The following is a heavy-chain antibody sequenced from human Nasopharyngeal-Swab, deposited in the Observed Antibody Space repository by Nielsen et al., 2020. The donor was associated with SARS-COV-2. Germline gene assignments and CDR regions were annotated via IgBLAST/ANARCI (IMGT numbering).Heavy chain of an antibody. J-gene: IGHJ4*02. V-gene: IGHV5-51*01. CDR3: ARPGRYFDWFYFDY. Sequence: VRQMPGKGLEWMGIIYPGDSDTRYSPSFQGQVTISADKSSSTAYLQWSSLKASDTAMYYCARPGRYFDWFYFDYWGQGTLVTVSS. CDR2: IYPGDSDT. D-gene: IGHD3-9*01.